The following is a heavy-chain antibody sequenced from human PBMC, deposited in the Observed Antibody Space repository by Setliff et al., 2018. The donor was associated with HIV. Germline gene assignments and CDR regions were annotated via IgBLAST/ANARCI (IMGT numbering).Heavy chain of an antibody. V-gene: IGHV4-39*01. J-gene: IGHJ5*02. CDR1: GGSISTNNFY. Sequence: SETLSLTCTVTGGSISTNNFYWGWIRQPPGKGLQWIGSIYFTGDSYYDPSLKSRVTTSVDTSNNQFSLILSPVTAADTALYFCARYIVGYYNFWSGFKFDPWGQGTLVTVSS. CDR2: IYFTGDS. CDR3: ARYIVGYYNFWSGFKFDP. D-gene: IGHD3-3*01.